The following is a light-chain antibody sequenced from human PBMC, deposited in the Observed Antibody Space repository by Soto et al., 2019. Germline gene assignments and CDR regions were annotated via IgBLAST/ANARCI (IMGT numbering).Light chain of an antibody. V-gene: IGLV1-47*01. CDR1: SSNIGSNY. J-gene: IGLJ1*01. Sequence: QSALTQPPSASGTPGQRVTISCSGSSSNIGSNYVYWYQQPPGTAPKLLIYRNNQRPSGVPDRFSGSKSGTSASLAISGLRPEDEAEYYCAAWDDSLSGYVFGTGTKLTVL. CDR3: AAWDDSLSGYV. CDR2: RNN.